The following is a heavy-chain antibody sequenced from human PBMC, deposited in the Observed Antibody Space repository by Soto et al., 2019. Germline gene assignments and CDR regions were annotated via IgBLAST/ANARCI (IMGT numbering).Heavy chain of an antibody. V-gene: IGHV1-8*01. J-gene: IGHJ4*02. CDR1: GYTFTSYD. CDR2: MNANSGNT. CDR3: ARSIVVVTALDY. Sequence: ASVKVSCKASGYTFTSYDINWVRQATGQGLEWMGWMNANSGNTRYSQKFQGRVTITRNTSISTAYMEPSSLRSEDTAVYYCARSIVVVTALDYWGQGTLVTVSS. D-gene: IGHD2-21*02.